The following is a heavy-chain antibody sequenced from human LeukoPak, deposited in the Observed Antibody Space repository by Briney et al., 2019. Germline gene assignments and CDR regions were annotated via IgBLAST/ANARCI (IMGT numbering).Heavy chain of an antibody. J-gene: IGHJ4*02. CDR1: GFTFSNAW. V-gene: IGHV3-15*01. D-gene: IGHD2-2*01. CDR3: TTGYCSRTSCYYFDY. CDR2: IKSKTDGGTT. Sequence: GGSLRLSCAASGFTFSNAWMSWVRQAPGKGLERVGRIKSKTDGGTTDYAAPVKGRFTISRDDSKNTLYLQMNSLKTEDTAVYYCTTGYCSRTSCYYFDYWGQGTLVTVSS.